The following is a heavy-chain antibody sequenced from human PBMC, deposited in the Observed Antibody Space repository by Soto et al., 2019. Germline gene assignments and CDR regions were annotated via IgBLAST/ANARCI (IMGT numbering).Heavy chain of an antibody. J-gene: IGHJ4*02. CDR3: AKSSRITLVRGVTDY. V-gene: IGHV3-23*01. D-gene: IGHD3-10*01. Sequence: EVPLLESGGGSVQPGGSLRLSCAASGFAFSNYAMNWVRQAPGKGLEWVSAISGGAGDTYYADSVKGRFTISRDNSKNTLYLQMKSLRAEDTAVYFCAKSSRITLVRGVTDYWGQGTLVTVSS. CDR2: ISGGAGDT. CDR1: GFAFSNYA.